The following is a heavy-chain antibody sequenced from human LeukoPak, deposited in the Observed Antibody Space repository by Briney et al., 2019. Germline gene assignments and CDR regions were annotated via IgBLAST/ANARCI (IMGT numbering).Heavy chain of an antibody. CDR2: YSGGST. Sequence: GGSLRLSCTGSGFSVSSDYMSWVRQAPGKGLEWVSLYSGGSTYYADSVKGRFTISRDNSRNTLYLQMNSLRAEDTAVYYCARDLLRGPNGGYWGQGTLVTVSS. D-gene: IGHD2-8*01. J-gene: IGHJ4*02. CDR1: GFSVSSDY. CDR3: ARDLLRGPNGGY. V-gene: IGHV3-53*01.